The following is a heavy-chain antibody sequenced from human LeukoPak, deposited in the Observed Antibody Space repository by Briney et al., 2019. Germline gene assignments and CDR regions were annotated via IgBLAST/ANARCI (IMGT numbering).Heavy chain of an antibody. V-gene: IGHV3-48*04. CDR2: ISSSGSTI. D-gene: IGHD3-10*02. Sequence: GGSLRLSCAASGFTFSSYSMNWVRQAPGKGLEWVSYISSSGSTIYYAGSVKGRFTISRDNAKNSLYLQMNSLRAEDTAVYYCAELGITMSGGVWGKGTTVTISS. CDR3: AELGITMSGGV. J-gene: IGHJ6*04. CDR1: GFTFSSYS.